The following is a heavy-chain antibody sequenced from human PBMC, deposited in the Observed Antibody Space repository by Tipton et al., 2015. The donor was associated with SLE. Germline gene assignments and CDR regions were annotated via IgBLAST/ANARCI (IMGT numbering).Heavy chain of an antibody. CDR3: ARMERAYGSLDY. D-gene: IGHD3-10*01. Sequence: TLSLTCTVSGGSISSSSYYWGWIRQPPGKGLEWIGSIYYSGSTYYNPSLKRRVTISVDTSKNQFSLKLSSVTAADTAVYYCARMERAYGSLDYWGQGTLVTVSS. J-gene: IGHJ4*02. CDR2: IYYSGST. V-gene: IGHV4-39*07. CDR1: GGSISSSSYY.